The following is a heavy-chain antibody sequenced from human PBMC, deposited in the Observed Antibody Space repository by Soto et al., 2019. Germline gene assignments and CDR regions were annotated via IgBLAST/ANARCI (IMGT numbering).Heavy chain of an antibody. CDR1: GGSISSGGYY. Sequence: LSLTCTVSGGSISSGGYYWSWIRQHPGKGLEWIGYIYYSGSTYYDPSLKSRVTISVDTSKNQFSLKLSSVTAADTAVYYCARANYSYGHNNWFDPWGQRTLVTVSS. D-gene: IGHD5-18*01. CDR2: IYYSGST. V-gene: IGHV4-31*03. CDR3: ARANYSYGHNNWFDP. J-gene: IGHJ5*02.